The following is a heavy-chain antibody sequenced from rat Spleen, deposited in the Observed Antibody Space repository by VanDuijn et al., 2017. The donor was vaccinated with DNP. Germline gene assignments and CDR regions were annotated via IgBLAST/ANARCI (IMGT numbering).Heavy chain of an antibody. J-gene: IGHJ3*01. CDR2: IRYDGGST. CDR3: ATQGFGTYHVDWFAY. D-gene: IGHD2-1*01. CDR1: GFTFSDYY. Sequence: EVQLVESGGGLVQPGRSLKLSCAASGFTFSDYYMAWVRQAPAKGLEWVAYIRYDGGSTYYGDSVKGRFTISRDIAKTTLYLQMDSLRPEDTATYYCATQGFGTYHVDWFAYWGQGTLVTVSS. V-gene: IGHV5-20*01.